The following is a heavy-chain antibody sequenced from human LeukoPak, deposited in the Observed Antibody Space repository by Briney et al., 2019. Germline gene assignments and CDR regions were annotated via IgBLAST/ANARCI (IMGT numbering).Heavy chain of an antibody. CDR1: GFTFDDYA. CDR3: AKAVDTAMVISAFDI. J-gene: IGHJ3*02. Sequence: GGSLRLSCAASGFTFDDYAMHWLRHAPGKGLEWVSGISWNSGSIGYADSVKGRFTISRDNAKNSLYLQMNSLRAEDMALYYCAKAVDTAMVISAFDIWGQGTMVTVSS. D-gene: IGHD5-18*01. V-gene: IGHV3-9*03. CDR2: ISWNSGSI.